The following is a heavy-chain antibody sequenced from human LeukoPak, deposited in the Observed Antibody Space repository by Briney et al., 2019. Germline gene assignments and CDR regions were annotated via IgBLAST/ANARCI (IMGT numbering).Heavy chain of an antibody. CDR1: GFTFSSYG. D-gene: IGHD3-22*01. CDR3: AKRGVVIRVILVGFHKEAYYFDS. V-gene: IGHV3-30*18. Sequence: PGGSLRLSCAASGFTFSSYGMHWVRQAPGKGLEWVAVISYDGSNTYYADSVKGRFTISRDNSKNTLYLQMDSLRAEDTAVYYCAKRGVVIRVILVGFHKEAYYFDSWGQGALVTVSS. J-gene: IGHJ4*02. CDR2: ISYDGSNT.